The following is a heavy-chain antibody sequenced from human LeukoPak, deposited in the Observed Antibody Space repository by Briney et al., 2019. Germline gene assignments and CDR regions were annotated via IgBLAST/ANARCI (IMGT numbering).Heavy chain of an antibody. Sequence: KPGGSLRLSCAASGFAFSTYGMHWVRQAPGRGLEWVSSISSSSKYIYYADSVKGRFTISRDDAKNSLSLQMNSLRAEDTAVYYCARDCVIVGAPCYDYWGQGTLVTVSS. V-gene: IGHV3-21*01. CDR3: ARDCVIVGAPCYDY. D-gene: IGHD1-26*01. CDR2: ISSSSKYI. CDR1: GFAFSTYG. J-gene: IGHJ4*02.